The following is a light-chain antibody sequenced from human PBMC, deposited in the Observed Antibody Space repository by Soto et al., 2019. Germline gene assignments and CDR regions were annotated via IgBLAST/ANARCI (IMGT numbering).Light chain of an antibody. Sequence: SSELTQPPSVSVSPGQTANTTCSGNTLGSKFVFWYQQKAGQSPMVVIYEDTKRPSGIPERFSGSNSGNTATLTISGTQAMDEADFYCQAWDSGTVVFGGGTKLTVL. CDR1: TLGSKF. J-gene: IGLJ2*01. CDR2: EDT. V-gene: IGLV3-1*01. CDR3: QAWDSGTVV.